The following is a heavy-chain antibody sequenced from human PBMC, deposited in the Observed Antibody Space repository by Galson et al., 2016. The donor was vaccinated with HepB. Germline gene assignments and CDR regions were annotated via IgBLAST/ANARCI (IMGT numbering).Heavy chain of an antibody. Sequence: SLRLSCAASGFTFSSYWMNLVRQAPGKGLEWVANIQQDGSEKYYVDSVKGRFTISRDNARKSLYLQMDSLRVEDTAMYYCARGDNPDYGDYASAYYYMDVWGKGTTVTVSS. CDR3: ARGDNPDYGDYASAYYYMDV. D-gene: IGHD4-17*01. J-gene: IGHJ6*03. V-gene: IGHV3-7*01. CDR1: GFTFSSYW. CDR2: IQQDGSEK.